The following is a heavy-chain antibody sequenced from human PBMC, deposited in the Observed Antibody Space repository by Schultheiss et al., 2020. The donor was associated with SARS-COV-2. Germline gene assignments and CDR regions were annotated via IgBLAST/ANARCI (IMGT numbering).Heavy chain of an antibody. CDR1: GGSISYGSYY. J-gene: IGHJ4*02. CDR2: INHSGST. Sequence: LRLSCTVSGGSISYGSYYWSWIRQPAGQGLEWIGEINHSGSTNYNPSLKSRVTISLDTSKNQFSLWLSSVTAADTAMYYCARRYRLYYFDYWGQGTLVTVSS. CDR3: ARRYRLYYFDY. V-gene: IGHV4-61*09. D-gene: IGHD5-12*01.